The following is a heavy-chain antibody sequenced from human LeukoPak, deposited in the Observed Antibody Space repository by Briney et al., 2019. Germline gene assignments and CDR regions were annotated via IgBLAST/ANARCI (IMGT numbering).Heavy chain of an antibody. Sequence: PGGSLRLSCAASGFTFSSYAMNWVRQAPGKGLEWVSYISSSGSTIYYADSVKGRFTISRDNAKNSLYLQMNSLRDEDTAVYYCARDVSSSWSIDYWGQGTLVTVSS. V-gene: IGHV3-48*02. CDR2: ISSSGSTI. CDR3: ARDVSSSWSIDY. J-gene: IGHJ4*02. D-gene: IGHD6-13*01. CDR1: GFTFSSYA.